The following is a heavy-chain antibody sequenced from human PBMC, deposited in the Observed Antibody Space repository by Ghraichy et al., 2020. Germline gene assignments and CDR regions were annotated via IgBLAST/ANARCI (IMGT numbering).Heavy chain of an antibody. CDR2: ISTDGTTT. CDR3: ARFPKEAVAVGYYFDY. J-gene: IGHJ4*02. Sequence: GGSLRLSCAASGFNFHAYWMHWVRQAPGKGLMWVSRISTDGTTTSYSDSVKGRFTISRDNANDRLYLQMNSLRVDDTAVYYCARFPKEAVAVGYYFDYWGPGTLVDVS. V-gene: IGHV3-74*01. CDR1: GFNFHAYW. D-gene: IGHD6-19*01.